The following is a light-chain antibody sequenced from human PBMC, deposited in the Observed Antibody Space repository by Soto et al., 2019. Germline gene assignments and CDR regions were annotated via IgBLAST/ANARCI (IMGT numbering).Light chain of an antibody. CDR3: QQSYSTPHT. Sequence: DIQMTQSPSSLSASVGDRVTITCRASQSINSYLNWYQQKPGKTPKVLIYGASSLKSGVPSRFSGSGSGTDFTLTISSLQPEDFATYYCQQSYSTPHTFGQGTMLEF. CDR1: QSINSY. V-gene: IGKV1-39*01. J-gene: IGKJ2*01. CDR2: GAS.